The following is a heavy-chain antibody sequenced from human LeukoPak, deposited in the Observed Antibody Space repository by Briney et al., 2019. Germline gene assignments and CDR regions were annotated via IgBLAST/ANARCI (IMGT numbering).Heavy chain of an antibody. CDR1: GYTFTTYD. CDR3: ARGPSRDYGSGSSWFDP. D-gene: IGHD3-10*01. CDR2: MNPNSGNT. V-gene: IGHV1-8*01. Sequence: ASVKVSCKASGYTFTTYDINWVRQVTGQGLEWMGWMNPNSGNTGYAQKIQGRVTMTRDTSINTAYMELSSLRSEDTAVYYCARGPSRDYGSGSSWFDPWGQGTLVTVSS. J-gene: IGHJ5*02.